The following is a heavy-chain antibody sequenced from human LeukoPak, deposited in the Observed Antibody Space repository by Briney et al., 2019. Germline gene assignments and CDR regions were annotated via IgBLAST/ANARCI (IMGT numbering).Heavy chain of an antibody. D-gene: IGHD3-10*01. V-gene: IGHV3-48*01. J-gene: IGHJ4*02. CDR1: GFTFSSYS. CDR3: ARDRGPYYGSGSTTD. CDR2: ISSSSSTI. Sequence: PGGSLRLSCAASGFTFSSYSMNWVRQAPGKGLEWVSYISSSSSTIYYADSVKGRFTISRDNAKNSLHLQMNSLRAEDTAVYYCARDRGPYYGSGSTTDWGQGTLVTVSS.